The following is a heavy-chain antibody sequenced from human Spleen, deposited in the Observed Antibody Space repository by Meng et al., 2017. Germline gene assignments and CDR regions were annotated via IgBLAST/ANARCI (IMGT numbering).Heavy chain of an antibody. CDR2: IYYSGST. J-gene: IGHJ5*02. CDR1: GGSISSGGYY. V-gene: IGHV4-31*03. CDR3: ARVSCSGYYSCWFDP. D-gene: IGHD3-22*01. Sequence: HVQAQESGPGLVKPSQTLTLTCTVCGGSISSGGYYWSWIRQQPGKGLEWIGYIYYSGSTYYNPSLKSRVTISVDTSKNQFSLKLSSVTAADTAVYYCARVSCSGYYSCWFDPWGQGTLVTVSS.